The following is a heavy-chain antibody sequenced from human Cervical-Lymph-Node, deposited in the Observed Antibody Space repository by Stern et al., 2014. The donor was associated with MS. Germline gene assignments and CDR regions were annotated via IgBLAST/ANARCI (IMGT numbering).Heavy chain of an antibody. Sequence: QLVESGGGLVQPGRSLRLSCAASGFTVNDYSMHWVRQAPGKGLEWVSGISWDGGSREYAASVKGRFAISRDNAKNSLFLHMNSLRPEDTALYYCTKTTVTTRPFEYWGQGTLVTVSS. J-gene: IGHJ4*02. D-gene: IGHD4-17*01. CDR3: TKTTVTTRPFEY. CDR1: GFTVNDYS. CDR2: ISWDGGSR. V-gene: IGHV3-9*01.